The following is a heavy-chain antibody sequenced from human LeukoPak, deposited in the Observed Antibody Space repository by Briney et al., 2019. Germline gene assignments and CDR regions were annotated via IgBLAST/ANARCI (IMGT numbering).Heavy chain of an antibody. D-gene: IGHD3-3*01. CDR1: GYTFTCYY. CDR2: INPNSGGT. V-gene: IGHV1-2*06. Sequence: ASVKVSCKASGYTFTCYYMHWVRQAPGQGLEWMGRINPNSGGTNYAQKFQGRVTMTRDTSISTAYMELSRLRSDDTAVYYCARDLESTGAFDIWGQGTMVTVSS. CDR3: ARDLESTGAFDI. J-gene: IGHJ3*02.